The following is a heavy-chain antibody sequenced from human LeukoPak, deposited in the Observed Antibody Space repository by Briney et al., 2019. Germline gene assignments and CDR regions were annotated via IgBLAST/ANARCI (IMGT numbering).Heavy chain of an antibody. D-gene: IGHD2-15*01. J-gene: IGHJ3*02. CDR1: GLSLSTSGMC. CDR2: IDWDDDK. V-gene: IGHV2-70*01. Sequence: SGPALVNPTQTLTLTCTFSGLSLSTSGMCVSWIRQPPGKALEWLALIDWDDDKYYSTSLKTRLTISKDTSKNQVVLTMTNMDPVDTATYYCARNSGGSCYSGDAFDIWGQGTMVTVSS. CDR3: ARNSGGSCYSGDAFDI.